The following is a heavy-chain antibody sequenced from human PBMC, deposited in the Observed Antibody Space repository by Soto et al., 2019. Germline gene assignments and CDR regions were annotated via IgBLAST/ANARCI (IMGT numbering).Heavy chain of an antibody. CDR3: AKAPWIQLWPLQY. J-gene: IGHJ4*02. CDR1: GFTFSSYG. V-gene: IGHV3-30*18. CDR2: ISYDGSNK. D-gene: IGHD5-18*01. Sequence: PWGSLRLSCAASGFTFSSYGMHWVRQAPGKGLEWVAVISYDGSNKYYADSVKGRFTISRDNSKNTLYLQMNSLRAEDTAVYYCAKAPWIQLWPLQYWGQGTLVTVSS.